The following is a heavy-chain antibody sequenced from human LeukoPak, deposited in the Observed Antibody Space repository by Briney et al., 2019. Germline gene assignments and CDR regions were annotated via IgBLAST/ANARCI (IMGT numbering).Heavy chain of an antibody. CDR1: GYTFSSYG. CDR2: ISGSGGST. Sequence: GGTLRLSCAASGYTFSSYGMSWVHQAPGKGLEWVSAISGSGGSTYYADSVKGRFTISRDNSKNTLYLQMNSLRAEDTAVYYCAKVGDYYDSSGYYLVDAFDIWGQGTMVTVSS. V-gene: IGHV3-23*01. D-gene: IGHD3-22*01. CDR3: AKVGDYYDSSGYYLVDAFDI. J-gene: IGHJ3*02.